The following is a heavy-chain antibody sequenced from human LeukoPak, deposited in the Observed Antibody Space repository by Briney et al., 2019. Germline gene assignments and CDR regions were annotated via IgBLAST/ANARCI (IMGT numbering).Heavy chain of an antibody. Sequence: GGSLRLSCAASGFTFTIYAMTWVRQAPGKGLEWVSAISGSGGSTYYADSVKGRFTISRDNAKNSVHLQMSSLTVDDTAVYYCARDDPSNDYGDFDYWGQGTLVTVSS. CDR3: ARDDPSNDYGDFDY. J-gene: IGHJ4*02. D-gene: IGHD4-17*01. CDR1: GFTFTIYA. V-gene: IGHV3-23*01. CDR2: ISGSGGST.